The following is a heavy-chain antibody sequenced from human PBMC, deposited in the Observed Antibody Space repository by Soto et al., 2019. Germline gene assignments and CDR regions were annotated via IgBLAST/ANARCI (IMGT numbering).Heavy chain of an antibody. D-gene: IGHD3-16*01. CDR2: IIPSSGAT. Sequence: ASVKVSCKASGYTLTGYYMHWVRQVPGQGLEWMGWIIPSSGATGCAQKFQGRVTMTRDTSISTVYMELSSLRSDDTAAYYCARGGPTVYFDYWGQGALVTVSS. V-gene: IGHV1-2*02. J-gene: IGHJ4*02. CDR1: GYTLTGYY. CDR3: ARGGPTVYFDY.